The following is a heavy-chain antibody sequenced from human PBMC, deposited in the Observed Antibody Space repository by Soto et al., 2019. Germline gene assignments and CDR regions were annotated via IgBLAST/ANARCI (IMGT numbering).Heavy chain of an antibody. CDR3: ASHCRNYDFWSGYYSWFDP. D-gene: IGHD3-3*01. V-gene: IGHV4-30-4*01. CDR2: IYYSGST. CDR1: GGSISSGDYY. J-gene: IGHJ5*02. Sequence: SETLSLTCTVSGGSISSGDYYWSWIRQPPGKGLEWIGYIYYSGSTYYNPSLKSRVTISVDTSKNQFSLKLSSVTAADTAVYYCASHCRNYDFWSGYYSWFDPWGQGTLVTVSS.